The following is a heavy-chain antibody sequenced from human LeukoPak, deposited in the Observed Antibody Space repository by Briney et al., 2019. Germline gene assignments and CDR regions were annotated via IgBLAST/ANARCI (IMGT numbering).Heavy chain of an antibody. V-gene: IGHV3-7*04. D-gene: IGHD5-24*01. CDR2: IKQDGNEK. CDR1: GFNFSSYW. J-gene: IGHJ4*02. CDR3: ARVDGYNSY. Sequence: GGSLRLSCAASGFNFSSYWMSWVRQAPGKGLESVANIKQDGNEKYYVDSVKGRFTISRDNAKNSLYLQMNSLRAEDTAVYYCARVDGYNSYWGQGTLVTVSS.